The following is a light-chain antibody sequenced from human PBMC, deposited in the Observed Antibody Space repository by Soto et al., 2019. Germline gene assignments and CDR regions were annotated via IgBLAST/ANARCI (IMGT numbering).Light chain of an antibody. J-gene: IGKJ1*01. CDR1: QGIREY. V-gene: IGKV1-27*01. CDR3: QIYNSAPRP. CDR2: SAS. Sequence: DIQMTQSPSSLSASVGDRVTITCRASQGIREYLGWYQKKPGKPPKLLIYSASNLQSGVPSRFSGSGSGTDFTLTINSLQPEDVATYYCQIYNSAPRPFGQGTRVEI.